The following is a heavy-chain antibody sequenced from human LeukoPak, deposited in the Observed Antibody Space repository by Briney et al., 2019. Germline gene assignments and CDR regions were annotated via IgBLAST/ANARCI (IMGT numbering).Heavy chain of an antibody. V-gene: IGHV3-53*01. J-gene: IGHJ5*02. CDR1: GFTVSSNY. CDR3: ARLVQLWSYYYDSSAPNWFDP. D-gene: IGHD3-22*01. Sequence: GGSLRLSCAASGFTVSSNYMSWVRPAPGKGLEWVSVVYSGGSPSYAGSVKGRFTISRDNSKNTLYLQMNSLSAEDTAVYYCARLVQLWSYYYDSSAPNWFDPWGQGTLVTVSS. CDR2: VYSGGSP.